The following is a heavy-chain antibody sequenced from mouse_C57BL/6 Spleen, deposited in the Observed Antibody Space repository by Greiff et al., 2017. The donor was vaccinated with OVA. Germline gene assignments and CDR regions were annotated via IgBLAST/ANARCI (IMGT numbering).Heavy chain of an antibody. CDR2: ILPGRGST. J-gene: IGHJ4*01. V-gene: IGHV1-9*01. D-gene: IGHD2-3*01. CDR1: GYTFTGYW. CDR3: ASDDGPPMDY. Sequence: QVQLQQSGAELMKPGASVKLSCKATGYTFTGYWIEWVKQRPGHGLEWIGEILPGRGSTNYNEKFKGKATFTADTSSNTAYMQLSSLTTEDSAIYSCASDDGPPMDYWGQGTSVTVSS.